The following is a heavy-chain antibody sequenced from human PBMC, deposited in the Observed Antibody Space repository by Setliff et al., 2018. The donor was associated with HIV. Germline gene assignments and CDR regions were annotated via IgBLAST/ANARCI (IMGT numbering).Heavy chain of an antibody. Sequence: PSETLSLPCTVSGGSISSSSYYWGWIRQHPGKGLEWIGYIYYSGSTYYNPSLKSRVTMSVDTSKNQFSLKLSSVTAADTAVYYCARARGLLPYYYLDVWGKGTTVTVSS. D-gene: IGHD3-10*01. CDR1: GGSISSSSYY. V-gene: IGHV4-31*03. CDR3: ARARGLLPYYYLDV. CDR2: IYYSGST. J-gene: IGHJ6*03.